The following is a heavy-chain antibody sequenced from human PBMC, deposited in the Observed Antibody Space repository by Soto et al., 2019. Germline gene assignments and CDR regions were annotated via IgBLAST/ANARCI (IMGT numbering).Heavy chain of an antibody. V-gene: IGHV4-31*03. J-gene: IGHJ4*02. D-gene: IGHD3-22*01. CDR3: ARALYYYDSSCHRQIGSFDY. CDR2: IDYSWST. CDR1: GGSISSGGYY. Sequence: TLGVACPVSGGSISSGGYYLSWIRQHPGKCLEWIGYIDYSWSTYYNPSLRSRVTISVDTSKNQFSLKLSSVTAADTAVYYCARALYYYDSSCHRQIGSFDYWGQGTLVTVS.